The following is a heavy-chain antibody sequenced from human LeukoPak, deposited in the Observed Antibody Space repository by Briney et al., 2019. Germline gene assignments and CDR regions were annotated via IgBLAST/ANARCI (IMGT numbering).Heavy chain of an antibody. J-gene: IGHJ5*02. D-gene: IGHD3-22*01. CDR2: IYYSGST. CDR1: GGSISSYY. Sequence: SETLSLTCAVSGGSISSYYWTWVRQPPGKGLEWIGYIYYSGSTNYNPSLKSRVTISVDTSKNQFSLKLSSVTAADTAVYYCAREDSSGYRNWLDPWGQGTLVTVSS. CDR3: AREDSSGYRNWLDP. V-gene: IGHV4-59*12.